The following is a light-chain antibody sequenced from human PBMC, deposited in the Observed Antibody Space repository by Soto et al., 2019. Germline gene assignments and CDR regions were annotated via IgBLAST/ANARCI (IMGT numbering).Light chain of an antibody. CDR2: DVS. Sequence: QSALTQPASVSGSPGQWITISCTGTSTDVGCYNYVSWYQQHPGKAPKLMIYDVSNRPSGVPNRFSGSKSGNTASLTISGLQDEDEADYYCNSYTTSGSLVFGGGTKLTVL. J-gene: IGLJ2*01. V-gene: IGLV2-14*01. CDR3: NSYTTSGSLV. CDR1: STDVGCYNY.